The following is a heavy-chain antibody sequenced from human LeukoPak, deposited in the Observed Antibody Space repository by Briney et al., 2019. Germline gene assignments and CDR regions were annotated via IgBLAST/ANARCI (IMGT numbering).Heavy chain of an antibody. CDR1: GFTFSDYY. J-gene: IGHJ1*01. D-gene: IGHD2-2*01. Sequence: GGSLRLSCAASGFTFSDYYMSWIRQAPGKGLEWVSYISSSGSTIYYVDSVKGRFTISRDNAKNSLYLQMNSLRAEDTAVYYCARGSLRAAAILDFQHWGQGTLVTVSS. CDR2: ISSSGSTI. CDR3: ARGSLRAAAILDFQH. V-gene: IGHV3-11*01.